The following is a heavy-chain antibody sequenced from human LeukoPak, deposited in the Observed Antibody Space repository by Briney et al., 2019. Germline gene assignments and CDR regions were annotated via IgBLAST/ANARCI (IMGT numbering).Heavy chain of an antibody. CDR2: IKSKTDGGTT. D-gene: IGHD7-27*01. CDR3: AKDYLGRLY. CDR1: GFTFSNAW. J-gene: IGHJ4*02. V-gene: IGHV3-15*01. Sequence: GGSLRLSCAASGFTFSNAWMSWVRQAPGKGLEWVGRIKSKTDGGTTDYAAPVKGRFTISRDDSKNTLYLQMNSLRAEDTAVYYCAKDYLGRLYWGQGTLVTVSS.